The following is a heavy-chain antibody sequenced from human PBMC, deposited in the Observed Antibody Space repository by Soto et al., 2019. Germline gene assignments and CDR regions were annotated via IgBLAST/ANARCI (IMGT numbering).Heavy chain of an antibody. D-gene: IGHD3-16*01. V-gene: IGHV5-51*01. CDR1: GYSFTSYW. Sequence: LGESLKISCKGSGYSFTSYWIGWVRQMPGKGLEWMGIIYPGDSDTRYSPSFQGQVTISADKSISTAYLQWSSLKASDTAMYYCARLPPSITTSRYYYGMDVWGQGTTVTVSS. CDR2: IYPGDSDT. CDR3: ARLPPSITTSRYYYGMDV. J-gene: IGHJ6*02.